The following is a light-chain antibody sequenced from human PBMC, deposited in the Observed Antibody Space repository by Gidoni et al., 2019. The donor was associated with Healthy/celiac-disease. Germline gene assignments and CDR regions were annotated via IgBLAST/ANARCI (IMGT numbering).Light chain of an antibody. J-gene: IGKJ3*01. Sequence: DVVMTQSPLSLPVSLGQPASISCRSSQSLGYSDGTTYLNWFQQRPGQSPRRLIYKVSNRDSRVPDRFGGIRSGADCTLKISRVEAEDVGVYYCMQGTHWPPQFTIGPGTKVDIK. CDR3: MQGTHWPPQFT. V-gene: IGKV2-30*01. CDR2: KVS. CDR1: QSLGYSDGTTY.